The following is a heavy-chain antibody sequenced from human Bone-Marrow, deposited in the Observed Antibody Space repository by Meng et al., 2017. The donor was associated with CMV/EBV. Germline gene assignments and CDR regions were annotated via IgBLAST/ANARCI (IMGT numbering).Heavy chain of an antibody. CDR1: GFTFSSYW. CDR2: INSDGSST. V-gene: IGHV3-74*01. J-gene: IGHJ3*01. D-gene: IGHD2-2*01. Sequence: GESLKISCAASGFTFSSYWMHWVRQAPGKGLVWVSRINSDGSSTSYADSVKGRFTISRDNAKNTLYLQMNSLRAEDTAVYYCARAPVVPAAIVGDAFDFWGQGTMVTVSS. CDR3: ARAPVVPAAIVGDAFDF.